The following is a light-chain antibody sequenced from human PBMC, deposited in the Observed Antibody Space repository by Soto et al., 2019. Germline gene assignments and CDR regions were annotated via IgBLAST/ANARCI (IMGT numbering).Light chain of an antibody. V-gene: IGLV2-8*01. Sequence: QSALTQPPSAYGSPGQSVTISCTGTSSDVGGYNYVSWYQQYPGKVPKLKVYEVNKRPSGVPDRFSGSKSGNTASLTVSGLQAEDEADYYCTSYAGGNNVFGTGTKLTVL. CDR2: EVN. CDR1: SSDVGGYNY. J-gene: IGLJ1*01. CDR3: TSYAGGNNV.